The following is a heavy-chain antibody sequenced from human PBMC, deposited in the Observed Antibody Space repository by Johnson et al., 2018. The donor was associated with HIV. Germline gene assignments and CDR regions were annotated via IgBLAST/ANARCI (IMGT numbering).Heavy chain of an antibody. CDR2: IGTAGDT. Sequence: EVQLVESGGGLVQPGGSLRLSCAASGFTFSSYDMHWVRQATGKGLEWVSAIGTAGDTYYPGSVKGRFTISRANAKNSLYLQMNSLRAGDTAVYYCARALRTALGSPWNGGYDAFDIWGQGTMVTVSS. J-gene: IGHJ3*02. CDR3: ARALRTALGSPWNGGYDAFDI. V-gene: IGHV3-13*01. CDR1: GFTFSSYD. D-gene: IGHD1-1*01.